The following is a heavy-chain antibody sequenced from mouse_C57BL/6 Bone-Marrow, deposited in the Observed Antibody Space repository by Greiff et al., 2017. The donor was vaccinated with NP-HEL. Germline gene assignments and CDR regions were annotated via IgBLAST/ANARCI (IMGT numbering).Heavy chain of an antibody. J-gene: IGHJ2*01. V-gene: IGHV14-4*01. CDR1: GFNIKDDY. Sequence: EVKLVESGAELVRPGASVKLSCTASGFNIKDDYMHWVKQRPEQGLEWIGWIDPENGDTEYASKFQGKATITADTSSNTAYLQLSSLTSEDTAVYYCTLYDYGVCYFDYWGQGTTLTVSS. D-gene: IGHD2-4*01. CDR3: TLYDYGVCYFDY. CDR2: IDPENGDT.